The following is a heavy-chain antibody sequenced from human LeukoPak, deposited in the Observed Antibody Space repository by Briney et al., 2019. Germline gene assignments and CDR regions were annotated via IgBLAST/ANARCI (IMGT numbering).Heavy chain of an antibody. Sequence: ASVKVSCKASGYTFTSYAMNWVRQAPGQGLEWMGWINTSTGNPTYAQGFTGRFVFSLDTSVSTAYLQISSLKAEDTAVYYCARVIVVVPAATMYYYYYYMDVWGKGTTVTVSS. CDR3: ARVIVVVPAATMYYYYYYMDV. V-gene: IGHV7-4-1*02. CDR2: INTSTGNP. J-gene: IGHJ6*03. D-gene: IGHD2-2*01. CDR1: GYTFTSYA.